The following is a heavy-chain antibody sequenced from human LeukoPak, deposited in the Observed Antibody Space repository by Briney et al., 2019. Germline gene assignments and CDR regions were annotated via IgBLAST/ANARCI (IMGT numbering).Heavy chain of an antibody. Sequence: ASVKVSCKASGYTFTNYGINWVRQAPGQGLEWMGWISAYNGNTNYAQKLQGRVTMTTDTSTSTAYMELRSLRSDDTAVYYCARDLGYCSGGSCYPIDYWGQGTLVTVSS. V-gene: IGHV1-18*01. CDR3: ARDLGYCSGGSCYPIDY. J-gene: IGHJ4*02. CDR1: GYTFTNYG. CDR2: ISAYNGNT. D-gene: IGHD2-15*01.